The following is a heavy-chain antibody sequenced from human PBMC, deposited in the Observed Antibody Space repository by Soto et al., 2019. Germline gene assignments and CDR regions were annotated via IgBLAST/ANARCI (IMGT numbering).Heavy chain of an antibody. CDR3: ARDQGYCSGGSCYAAGY. CDR2: INSDGSST. Sequence: PGGSLRLSCAASGFTFSSYWMHWVRQAPGKGLVWVSRINSDGSSTGYADSVMGRFTISRDNAKNTLYLQMNSLRAEDTAVYYCARDQGYCSGGSCYAAGYWGQGTLVTVSS. J-gene: IGHJ4*02. V-gene: IGHV3-74*01. CDR1: GFTFSSYW. D-gene: IGHD2-15*01.